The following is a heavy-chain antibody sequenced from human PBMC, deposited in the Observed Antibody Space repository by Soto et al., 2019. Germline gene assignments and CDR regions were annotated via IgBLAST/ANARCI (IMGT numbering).Heavy chain of an antibody. Sequence: SESLSITCIVSGDSINSTSYYWGWIRQPPGQGLEWIASICFSGSTYNNPSLKSRLTVSVDTSKSQFSLKLSSVTAADTALYYCARQRIVAAGTFVDYWGQGSLVTVSS. J-gene: IGHJ4*02. CDR3: ARQRIVAAGTFVDY. D-gene: IGHD6-13*01. CDR1: GDSINSTSYY. V-gene: IGHV4-39*01. CDR2: ICFSGST.